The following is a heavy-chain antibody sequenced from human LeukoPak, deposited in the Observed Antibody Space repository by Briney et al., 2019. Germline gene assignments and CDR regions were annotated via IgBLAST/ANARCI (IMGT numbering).Heavy chain of an antibody. D-gene: IGHD6-13*01. J-gene: IGHJ4*02. V-gene: IGHV3-48*04. CDR2: ISASGTTI. CDR3: ARYEGGIAAAFDY. Sequence: GGSLRLSCAASGFTFGTYGMNWVRQAPEKGLQWVSYISASGTTIYYADSVKGRFTISRDNAKNSLYLQMNSLRAEDTAVYYCARYEGGIAAAFDYWGQGTLVTVSS. CDR1: GFTFGTYG.